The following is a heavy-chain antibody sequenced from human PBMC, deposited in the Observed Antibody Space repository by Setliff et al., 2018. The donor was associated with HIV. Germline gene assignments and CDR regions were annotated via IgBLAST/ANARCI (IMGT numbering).Heavy chain of an antibody. Sequence: ASVKVSCKASGYTFTSYYMHWVRQAPGQGLEWMGWINTHSGYTNYAQNVQGRVTVTMDTSTSTAYMELSSLRSDDTAVYYCARDTAIGWYGESKMSDFWGQGTLVTVSS. D-gene: IGHD3-10*01. V-gene: IGHV1-2*02. CDR1: GYTFTSYY. CDR3: ARDTAIGWYGESKMSDF. J-gene: IGHJ4*02. CDR2: INTHSGYT.